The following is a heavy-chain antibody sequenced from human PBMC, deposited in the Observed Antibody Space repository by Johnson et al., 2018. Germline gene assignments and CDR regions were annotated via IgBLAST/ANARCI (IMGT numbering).Heavy chain of an antibody. D-gene: IGHD1-1*01. CDR2: IWCDGSNR. CDR1: GFTFSHYG. Sequence: QVQLVESGGGVVQXGRSLRLXCAASGFTFSHYGMHWVRQAPGKGLEWVAVIWCDGSNRYYADSVKGRFTVSRDDSKKTLYLQLNSLRAEDTAVYYCAKDLAGTIPDAFDIWGQGTMVTVSS. CDR3: AKDLAGTIPDAFDI. V-gene: IGHV3-33*06. J-gene: IGHJ3*02.